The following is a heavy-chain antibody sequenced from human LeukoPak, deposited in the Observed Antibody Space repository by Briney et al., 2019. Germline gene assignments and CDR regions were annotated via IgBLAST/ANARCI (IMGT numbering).Heavy chain of an antibody. Sequence: SETLSLTCAVSGYFISSGYYWGWIRQPPGKGLEWIGSIYYSGSTYYNPSLKSRVTISVDTSKNQFSLKLSSVTAADTAVYYCARLFSRPHFDYWGQGTLVTVSS. CDR2: IYYSGST. CDR3: ARLFSRPHFDY. V-gene: IGHV4-38-2*01. CDR1: GYFISSGYY. D-gene: IGHD1-1*01. J-gene: IGHJ4*02.